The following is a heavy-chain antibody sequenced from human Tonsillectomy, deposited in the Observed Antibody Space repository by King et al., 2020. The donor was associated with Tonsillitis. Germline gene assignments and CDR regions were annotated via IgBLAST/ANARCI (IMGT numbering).Heavy chain of an antibody. D-gene: IGHD3-22*01. Sequence: DVQLVESGGGLVQPGGSLRLSCAASGFTFSTYWMHWVRQAPGKGLVWVSRINSDGSSRTYADSVKCRFTISRDNAKNTLWLQMNSLRAEDTAVYYCARDSRNYYDISGYGLWGQGTLVTVSS. CDR1: GFTFSTYW. CDR2: INSDGSSR. V-gene: IGHV3-74*01. CDR3: ARDSRNYYDISGYGL. J-gene: IGHJ4*02.